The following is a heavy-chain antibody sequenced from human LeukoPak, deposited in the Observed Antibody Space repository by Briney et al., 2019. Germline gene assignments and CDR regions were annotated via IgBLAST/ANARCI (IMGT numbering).Heavy chain of an antibody. D-gene: IGHD3-10*01. V-gene: IGHV3-21*01. CDR3: AKDLYGSGSYYDY. CDR2: ITTSGRYI. CDR1: PLTFRSYS. Sequence: GGSLRLSCIGSPLTFRSYSLNWVRQAPGKGLEWISSITTSGRYIYYADSVKGRFTISRDNSKNTLYLQMNSLRAEDTAVYYCAKDLYGSGSYYDYWGQGTLVTVSS. J-gene: IGHJ4*02.